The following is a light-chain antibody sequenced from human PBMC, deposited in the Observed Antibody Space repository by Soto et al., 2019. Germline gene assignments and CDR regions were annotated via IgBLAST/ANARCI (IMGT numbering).Light chain of an antibody. Sequence: QSVLAQPASVSGSPGQSITISCAGTSSDVSRYTYVSWYQQHPGKAPKLIIYDVYNRPSGVSNRFSGSKSGNTASLTISGLQAEDEADYYCTSYTSTSTPYVFGGGTKVTVL. CDR2: DVY. CDR1: SSDVSRYTY. V-gene: IGLV2-14*01. J-gene: IGLJ1*01. CDR3: TSYTSTSTPYV.